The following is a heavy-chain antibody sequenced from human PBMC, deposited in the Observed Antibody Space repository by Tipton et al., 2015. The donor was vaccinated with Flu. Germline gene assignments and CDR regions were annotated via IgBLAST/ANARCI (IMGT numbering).Heavy chain of an antibody. CDR2: TYYTSKFYN. CDR1: GDSVSSNSAG. CDR3: ARDPGIVVAGRHFDS. Sequence: TLSLTCAISGDSVSSNSAGWNWVRQSPSRGLEWLGRTYYTSKFYNDYAVSMKSRITINPDTSKNQFSLQLNSVTPEDTAVYYCARDPGIVVAGRHFDSWGQGTLVTVSS. D-gene: IGHD6-19*01. J-gene: IGHJ4*02. V-gene: IGHV6-1*01.